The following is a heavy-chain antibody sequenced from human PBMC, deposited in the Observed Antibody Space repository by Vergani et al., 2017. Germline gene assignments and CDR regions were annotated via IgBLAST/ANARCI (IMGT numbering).Heavy chain of an antibody. CDR3: AAGGDMVRGVITDYYYGMDV. J-gene: IGHJ6*02. V-gene: IGHV1-58*01. D-gene: IGHD3-10*01. CDR1: GFTFTSSA. CDR2: IVVGSGNT. Sequence: QMQLVQSGPEVKKPGTSVKVSCKASGFTFTSSAVQWVRQARGQRLEWIGWIVVGSGNTNYAQKFQERVTITRDMSTSTAYMELSSLRSEDTAVYYCAAGGDMVRGVITDYYYGMDVWGQGTTVTVSS.